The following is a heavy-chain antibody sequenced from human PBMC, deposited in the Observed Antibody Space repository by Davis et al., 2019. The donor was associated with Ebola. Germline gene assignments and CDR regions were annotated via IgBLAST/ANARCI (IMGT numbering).Heavy chain of an antibody. CDR3: ARAVEATITEYYFDY. V-gene: IGHV3-7*01. J-gene: IGHJ4*02. CDR1: GFTFSSYW. D-gene: IGHD5-12*01. CDR2: IKQDGSEK. Sequence: GESLKISCAASGFTFSSYWMSWVRQAPGKGLEWVANIKQDGSEKYYVDSVKGRFTISRDNAKNSLYLQMNSLRAEDTAVYYCARAVEATITEYYFDYWGQGTLVTVSS.